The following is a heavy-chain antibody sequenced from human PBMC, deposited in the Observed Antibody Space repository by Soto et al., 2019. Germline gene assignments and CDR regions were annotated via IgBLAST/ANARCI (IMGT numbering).Heavy chain of an antibody. J-gene: IGHJ6*02. D-gene: IGHD7-27*01. CDR3: ARDLTRGGMDV. V-gene: IGHV3-30-3*01. Sequence: LRLSCAASGFTFSSYAMHWVRQAPGKGLEWVAVISYDGSNKYYADSVKGRFTISRDNSKNTLYLQMNSLRAEDTAVYYCARDLTRGGMDVWGQGTTVTVSS. CDR1: GFTFSSYA. CDR2: ISYDGSNK.